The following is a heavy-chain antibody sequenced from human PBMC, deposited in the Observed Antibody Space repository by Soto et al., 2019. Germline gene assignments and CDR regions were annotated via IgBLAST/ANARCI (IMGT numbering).Heavy chain of an antibody. CDR1: GFTLSDYP. V-gene: IGHV3-49*03. CDR3: TRAIRLSGDAFDI. Sequence: GGSLRLSCTASGFTLSDYPMSWFHQAAGKGLEWVAYIRTAAYGGTTEYAASVKDRFSISRDDSESIASLQMNSLKTEDTAVYYCTRAIRLSGDAFDIWGQGTMVTVSS. CDR2: IRTAAYGGTT. J-gene: IGHJ3*02. D-gene: IGHD3-3*01.